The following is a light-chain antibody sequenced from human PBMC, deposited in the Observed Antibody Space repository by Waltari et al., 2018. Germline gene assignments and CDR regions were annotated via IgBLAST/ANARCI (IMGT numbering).Light chain of an antibody. J-gene: IGLJ1*01. Sequence: SYVLTQLPPVAVAPGQTARVTCGGNNNESKSVHWYQQKQGQAPVFVISDDSDRPSGIPGRFSGSNSGDTATLTISRVEAGDEADYYCQVWDANTDPGVFGTGTEVTVL. V-gene: IGLV3-21*01. CDR3: QVWDANTDPGV. CDR1: NNESKS. CDR2: DDS.